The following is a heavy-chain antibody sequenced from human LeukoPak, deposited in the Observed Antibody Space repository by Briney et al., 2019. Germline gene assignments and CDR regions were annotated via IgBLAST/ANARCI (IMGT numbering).Heavy chain of an antibody. J-gene: IGHJ4*02. CDR1: GFTFDDYA. V-gene: IGHV3-9*01. D-gene: IGHD3-9*01. CDR2: ISWNSGSI. Sequence: GGSLRLSCAASGFTFDDYAMHWVRHAPGKGLEWVSGISWNSGSIGYADSVKGRFTISRDNAKNSLYLQMNSLRAEDTALYYRAKADILTGSPHFDYWGQGTLVTVSS. CDR3: AKADILTGSPHFDY.